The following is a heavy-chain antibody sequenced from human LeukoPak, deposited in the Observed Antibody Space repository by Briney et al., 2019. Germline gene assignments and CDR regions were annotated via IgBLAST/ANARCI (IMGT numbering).Heavy chain of an antibody. J-gene: IGHJ4*02. CDR1: GDSISSHY. Sequence: PSETLSLTCTVSGDSISSHYWSWIRQPAGKGLEWIGYIHTSGSTTYNPSLKSRVTISADTSQNQLSLKVTSVTAADTAVYYCAREGGRDSSSWGGYFDNWGQGTLVTVSS. CDR3: AREGGRDSSSWGGYFDN. D-gene: IGHD2-15*01. V-gene: IGHV4-4*09. CDR2: IHTSGST.